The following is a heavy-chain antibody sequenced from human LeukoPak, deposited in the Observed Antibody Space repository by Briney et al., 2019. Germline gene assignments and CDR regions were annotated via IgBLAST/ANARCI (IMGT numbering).Heavy chain of an antibody. D-gene: IGHD3-3*01. CDR1: GFTFSSYS. Sequence: GGFLRLSCAASGFTFSSYSMNWVRQAPGKGLEWVSSISSSSSYIYYADSVKGRFTISRDNAKNSLYLQMNSLRAEDTAVYYCARDRITIFGVVDYWGQGTLVTVSS. CDR3: ARDRITIFGVVDY. CDR2: ISSSSSYI. J-gene: IGHJ4*02. V-gene: IGHV3-21*01.